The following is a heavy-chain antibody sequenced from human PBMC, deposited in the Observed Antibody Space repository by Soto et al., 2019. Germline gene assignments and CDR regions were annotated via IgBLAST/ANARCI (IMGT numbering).Heavy chain of an antibody. CDR1: GFTFSSYG. V-gene: IGHV3-30*02. CDR2: IWYDGSNK. J-gene: IGHJ5*02. CDR3: AKDPCDHYYASSGVSCP. Sequence: GGSLRLSCAASGFTFSSYGMHWVRQAPGKGLEWVAVIWYDGSNKYYADSVKGRFTISRDNSKNTLYLQMNSLRAEDTAVYYCAKDPCDHYYASSGVSCPWGQGTLVTVS. D-gene: IGHD3-22*01.